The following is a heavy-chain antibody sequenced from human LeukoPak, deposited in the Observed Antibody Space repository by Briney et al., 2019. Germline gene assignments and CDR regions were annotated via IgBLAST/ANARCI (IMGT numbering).Heavy chain of an antibody. D-gene: IGHD3-10*01. V-gene: IGHV3-23*01. CDR2: ISGSGGST. Sequence: GGSLRLSCAASRFTFGDYAMSWVRQAPGKGLEWVSAISGSGGSTCYADSVKGRFTISRDNSKNTLYLQKNSLRAEDTTVYYCAKATELLWFGDPTAYFDYWGQGTLVTVSS. CDR3: AKATELLWFGDPTAYFDY. J-gene: IGHJ4*02. CDR1: RFTFGDYA.